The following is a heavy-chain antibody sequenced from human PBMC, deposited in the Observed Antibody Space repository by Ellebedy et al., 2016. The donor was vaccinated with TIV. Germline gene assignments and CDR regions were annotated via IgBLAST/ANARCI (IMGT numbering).Heavy chain of an antibody. D-gene: IGHD3-16*01. J-gene: IGHJ4*02. V-gene: IGHV4-39*07. CDR2: IYYSGGT. CDR1: GDSINTDTDN. CDR3: ARGQYYDNSDH. Sequence: SETLSLXCTVSGDSINTDTDNWGWLRQTPGKGLEWIGNIYYSGGTNYNPSLKSRVTISVDTSKTQFSLRLNSVTAADTAVYYCARGQYYDNSDHWGQGTLVSVSS.